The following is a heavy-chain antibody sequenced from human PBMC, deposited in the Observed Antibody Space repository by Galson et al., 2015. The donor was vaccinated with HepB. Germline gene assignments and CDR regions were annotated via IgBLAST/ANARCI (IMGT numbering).Heavy chain of an antibody. CDR2: ISGGGANT. D-gene: IGHD3-10*01. Sequence: SLRLSCAASGFTFDNYAMSWVRQAPGKGLEWVSGISGGGANTYYADSVKGRFTISRDNSKNTLYLQMNSLRAEDTAVYYCAKGRIGMVRGAVDYWGQGTLVPVSS. J-gene: IGHJ4*02. V-gene: IGHV3-23*01. CDR3: AKGRIGMVRGAVDY. CDR1: GFTFDNYA.